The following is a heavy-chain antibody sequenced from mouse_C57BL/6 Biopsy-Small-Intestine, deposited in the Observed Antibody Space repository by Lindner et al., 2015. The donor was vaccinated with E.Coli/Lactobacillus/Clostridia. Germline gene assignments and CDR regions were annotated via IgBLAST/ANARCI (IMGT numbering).Heavy chain of an antibody. CDR2: IYPNNGGN. J-gene: IGHJ1*01. CDR1: GYTFTDYN. CDR3: ARNPYSNYNWYFDV. D-gene: IGHD2-5*01. V-gene: IGHV1-34*01. Sequence: VQLQESGPELVRPGASVKISCKASGYTFTDYNTDWVKQSHGKSLEWIGHIYPNNGGNGYNQKFKSKATLTVDKSSSTAYMELHSLTSEDSAVYYCARNPYSNYNWYFDVWGAGTTVTVSS.